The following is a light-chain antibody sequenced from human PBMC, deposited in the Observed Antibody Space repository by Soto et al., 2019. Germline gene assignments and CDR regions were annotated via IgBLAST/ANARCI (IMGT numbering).Light chain of an antibody. CDR2: EVS. Sequence: ALTQPASVSGSPGQSITISCTGTSSDVGGYNYVSWYQQHPGKAPKLMIYEVSNRPSGVSNRFSGSKSGNTASLTISGLQAEDEADYYCSSYTSSSTRVFGGGTKLTVL. J-gene: IGLJ3*02. CDR3: SSYTSSSTRV. CDR1: SSDVGGYNY. V-gene: IGLV2-14*01.